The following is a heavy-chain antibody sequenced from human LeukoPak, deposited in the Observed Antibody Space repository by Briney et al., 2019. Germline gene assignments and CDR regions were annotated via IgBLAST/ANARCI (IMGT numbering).Heavy chain of an antibody. V-gene: IGHV3-23*01. CDR1: GFTFSSFG. Sequence: GGSLRLSCEASGFTFSSFGMSWVRQAPGKGLEWVSAISGSGGSTYYADSVKGRFTISRDNAKNSLYLQMNSLRAEDTAVYYCARDPCSGSQYHDYWGQGTLVTVSS. CDR3: ARDPCSGSQYHDY. D-gene: IGHD6-13*01. CDR2: ISGSGGST. J-gene: IGHJ4*02.